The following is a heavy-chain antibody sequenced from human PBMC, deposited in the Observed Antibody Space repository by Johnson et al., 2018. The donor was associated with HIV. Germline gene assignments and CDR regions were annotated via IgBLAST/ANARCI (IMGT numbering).Heavy chain of an antibody. V-gene: IGHV3-30*19. Sequence: QVKLVESGGGVVQPGRSLRLSCAVSGFTLSTYGMHWVRQAPGKGLEWVAVISYDGSNKYYADSVKGRFIISRDNSKNTLYLQMNSLRAEDTAVYYCATFDAFDIWGQGTMVTVSS. CDR1: GFTLSTYG. CDR2: ISYDGSNK. J-gene: IGHJ3*02. CDR3: ATFDAFDI.